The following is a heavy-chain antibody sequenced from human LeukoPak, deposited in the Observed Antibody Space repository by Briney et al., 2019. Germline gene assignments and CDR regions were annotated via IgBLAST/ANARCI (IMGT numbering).Heavy chain of an antibody. CDR1: GFTFTTYW. CDR3: ARGDGSSSGLYFDS. J-gene: IGHJ4*02. V-gene: IGHV3-7*01. Sequence: GGSLRLSCATSGFTFTTYWMSWVRQAPGKGLEWVANIRQDGITKYYVDSVKGRFTVSRDNGIYSLFLQMNSLRAEDTAVYYCARGDGSSSGLYFDSWGRGTLVTVSP. D-gene: IGHD6-6*01. CDR2: IRQDGITK.